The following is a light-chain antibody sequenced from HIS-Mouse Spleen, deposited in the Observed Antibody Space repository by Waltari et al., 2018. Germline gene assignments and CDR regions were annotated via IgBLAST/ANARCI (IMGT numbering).Light chain of an antibody. V-gene: IGLV3-10*01. CDR1: ALPKKY. Sequence: SYELTQPPSVSVSPGQTARITCSGDALPKKYAYWYQQKSGQAPGLVIYEDSKRTSGITESFSGSSSGTIATLTISGAQVEDEADYYCYSTDSSGNHRVFGGGTKLTVL. J-gene: IGLJ2*01. CDR3: YSTDSSGNHRV. CDR2: EDS.